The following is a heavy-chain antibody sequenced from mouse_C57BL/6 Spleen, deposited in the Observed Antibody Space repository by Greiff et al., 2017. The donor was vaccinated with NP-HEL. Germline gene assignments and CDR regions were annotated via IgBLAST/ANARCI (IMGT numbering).Heavy chain of an antibody. CDR3: APLGDFSWFAY. D-gene: IGHD3-3*01. Sequence: QVQLQQPGAELVRPGSSVKLSCKASGYTFTSYWMDWVKQRPGQGLEWIGNIYPSDSETHYNQKFKDKATLTVDKSSSTAYMQLSSLTSEDSAVYYCAPLGDFSWFAYWGQGTLVTVSA. CDR1: GYTFTSYW. J-gene: IGHJ3*01. V-gene: IGHV1-61*01. CDR2: IYPSDSET.